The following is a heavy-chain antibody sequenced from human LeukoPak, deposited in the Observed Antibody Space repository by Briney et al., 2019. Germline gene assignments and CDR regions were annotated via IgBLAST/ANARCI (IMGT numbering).Heavy chain of an antibody. CDR2: ISPNSGGT. D-gene: IGHD3-3*01. J-gene: IGHJ4*02. CDR3: ARDGPWLFEWSNTGFFDY. V-gene: IGHV1-2*02. Sequence: ASVKVSCKASGYTFTDYYVHWVRQVPGQGLEWMGWISPNSGGTNYAQNFQGRVTMTRDTSISTAYMELSSLRSDDTAVYYCARDGPWLFEWSNTGFFDYWGQGTLVTVSS. CDR1: GYTFTDYY.